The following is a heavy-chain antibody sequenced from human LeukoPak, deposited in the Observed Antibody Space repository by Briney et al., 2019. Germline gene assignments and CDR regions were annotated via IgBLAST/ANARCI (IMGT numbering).Heavy chain of an antibody. CDR3: ARGGPDSSDYSSLFDY. CDR1: GFTFSNYW. Sequence: PAGSMRLSCAASGFTFSNYWMSWVLQAPGKGLVWVSRINSDGSSRHYADSVKRRCVISRDNAKNTLHLQMTSLRAEDTAVYYCARGGPDSSDYSSLFDYWGRGILGSASS. V-gene: IGHV3-74*01. D-gene: IGHD3-22*01. J-gene: IGHJ4*02. CDR2: INSDGSSR.